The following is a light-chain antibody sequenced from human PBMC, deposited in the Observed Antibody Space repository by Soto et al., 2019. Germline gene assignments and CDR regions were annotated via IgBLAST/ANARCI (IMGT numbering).Light chain of an antibody. CDR1: SSDVGSYNL. CDR2: EGT. J-gene: IGLJ2*01. CDR3: CSYARSSTVV. V-gene: IGLV2-23*01. Sequence: QAVVTQPASVSGSPGQSITISCTGTSSDVGSYNLVSWYQQHPGKAPKLMIYEGTKRPSGVSNRFSGSKSGNTASMTISGLQAEDEADYYCCSYARSSTVVFGGGTKLTVL.